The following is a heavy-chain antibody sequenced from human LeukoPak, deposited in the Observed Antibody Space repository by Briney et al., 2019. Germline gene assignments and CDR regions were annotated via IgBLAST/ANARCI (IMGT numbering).Heavy chain of an antibody. CDR3: ARVSSGWRHGYYYYGMDV. CDR1: GYSFTSYG. D-gene: IGHD6-19*01. Sequence: ASVKVSCKASGYSFTSYGISWVRQAPGQGLEWMGWISTYNGNTNYAQKLQGRVTMTTDTSTSTAYMELRSLRSDDTAVYYCARVSSGWRHGYYYYGMDVWGRGTTVTVFS. CDR2: ISTYNGNT. J-gene: IGHJ6*04. V-gene: IGHV1-18*01.